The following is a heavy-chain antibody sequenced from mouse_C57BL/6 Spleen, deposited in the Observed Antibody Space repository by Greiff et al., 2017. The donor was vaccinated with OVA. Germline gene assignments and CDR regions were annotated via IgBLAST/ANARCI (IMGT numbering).Heavy chain of an antibody. CDR1: GFTFSDYY. CDR3: ARGSWDGGYFDV. J-gene: IGHJ1*03. D-gene: IGHD4-1*01. Sequence: EVQVVESEGGLVQPGSSMKLSCTASGFTFSDYYMAWVRQVPEKGLEWVANINYDGSSTYYLDSLKSRFIISRDNAKNILYLQMSSLKSEDTATYYCARGSWDGGYFDVWGTGTTVTVSS. CDR2: INYDGSST. V-gene: IGHV5-16*01.